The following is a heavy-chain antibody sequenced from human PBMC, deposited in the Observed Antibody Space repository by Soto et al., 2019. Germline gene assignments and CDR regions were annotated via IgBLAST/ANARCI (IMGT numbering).Heavy chain of an antibody. V-gene: IGHV1-18*01. CDR1: GYTFTSYG. J-gene: IGHJ5*02. D-gene: IGHD5-12*01. CDR3: ASQYGGYGWFDT. Sequence: ASVKVSCKASGYTFTSYGISWVRQAPGQGLEWMGWISAYNGNTNYAQKLQGRVTMTTDTSTSTAYMELTSLRAEDTAVYYCASQYGGYGWFDTWGQGTPVTVSS. CDR2: ISAYNGNT.